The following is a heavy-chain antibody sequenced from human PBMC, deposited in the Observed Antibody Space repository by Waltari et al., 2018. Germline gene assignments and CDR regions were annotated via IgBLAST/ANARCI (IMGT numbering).Heavy chain of an antibody. CDR1: GYSFTTSW. V-gene: IGHV5-51*01. Sequence: EVQLVQSGAEVKKPGESLKISCKGSGYSFTTSWNGWVRQMPGKGLEWMGIIYPGDSETRYSPSFQGQVTISADKSISTAYLQWSSLKASDTAIYYCARRSDSWGPWDYWGQGTLVTVSS. D-gene: IGHD6-13*01. CDR2: IYPGDSET. J-gene: IGHJ4*02. CDR3: ARRSDSWGPWDY.